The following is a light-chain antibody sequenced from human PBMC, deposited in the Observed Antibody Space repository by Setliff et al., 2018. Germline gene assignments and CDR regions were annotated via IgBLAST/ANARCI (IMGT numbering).Light chain of an antibody. J-gene: IGLJ2*01. CDR1: GSNIGSNY. CDR2: DNN. CDR3: GAWDSSLSAVL. Sequence: QSVLTQPPSVSAAPGQKVTISCSGSGSNIGSNYVFWCQQLPGTAPKLLIYDNNKRPSGIPDRFSGSKSGTSATLGITGLQTGDEADYCCGAWDSSLSAVLFGGGTKVTVL. V-gene: IGLV1-51*01.